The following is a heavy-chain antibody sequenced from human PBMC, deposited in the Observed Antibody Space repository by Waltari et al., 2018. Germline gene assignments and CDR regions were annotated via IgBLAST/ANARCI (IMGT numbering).Heavy chain of an antibody. D-gene: IGHD4-17*01. Sequence: QVQLVESGGGVVQPGRSLRLSCAASGFTFSSYAMHWVRQAPGKGLEWVAVISYDGSNKYYADSVKGRFTISRDNSKNTLYLQMNSLRAEDTAVYYCARVPTTGWNLFDYWGQGTLVTVSS. CDR3: ARVPTTGWNLFDY. CDR1: GFTFSSYA. CDR2: ISYDGSNK. J-gene: IGHJ4*02. V-gene: IGHV3-30-3*01.